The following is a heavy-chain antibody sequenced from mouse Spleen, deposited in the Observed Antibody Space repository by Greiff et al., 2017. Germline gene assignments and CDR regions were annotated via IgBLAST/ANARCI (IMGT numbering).Heavy chain of an antibody. CDR3: ARSELHYSTFDY. CDR1: GYTFTSYW. V-gene: IGHV1-7*01. D-gene: IGHD2-5*01. J-gene: IGHJ2*01. CDR2: INPSSGYT. Sequence: VQLQQSGAELVRPGSSVKLSCKASGYTFTSYWMHWVKQRPGQGLEWIGYINPSSGYTKYNQKFKDKATLTADKSSSTAYMQLSSLTYEDSAVYYCARSELHYSTFDYWGQGTTLTVSS.